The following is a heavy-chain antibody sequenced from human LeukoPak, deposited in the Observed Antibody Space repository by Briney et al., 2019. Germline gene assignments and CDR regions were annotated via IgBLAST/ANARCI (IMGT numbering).Heavy chain of an antibody. CDR3: ASSWSGYYAFYYYYYMDV. J-gene: IGHJ6*03. V-gene: IGHV1-69-2*01. CDR2: VDPEDGET. Sequence: ASVKVSCKVSGYTFTDYYMHWVRQAPGKGLEWMGLVDPEDGETIYAEKFQGRVTITADTSTDTAYMELSRLRSEDTAVYYCASSWSGYYAFYYYYYMDVWGKGTTVTVSS. CDR1: GYTFTDYY. D-gene: IGHD3-3*01.